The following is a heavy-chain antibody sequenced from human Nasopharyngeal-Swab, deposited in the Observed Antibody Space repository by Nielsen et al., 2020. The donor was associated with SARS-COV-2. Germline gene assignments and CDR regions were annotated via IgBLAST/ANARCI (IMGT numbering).Heavy chain of an antibody. Sequence: GESLKISCAASGLTFSSYAMSWVRQAPGKGLEWVSAISGSGGSTYYADSVKGRFTISRDNSKNTLYLQMNSLRAEDTAVYYCARSSSTVTTSDSWGQGTLVTVSS. CDR3: ARSSSTVTTSDS. CDR2: ISGSGGST. V-gene: IGHV3-23*01. J-gene: IGHJ5*02. CDR1: GLTFSSYA. D-gene: IGHD4-17*01.